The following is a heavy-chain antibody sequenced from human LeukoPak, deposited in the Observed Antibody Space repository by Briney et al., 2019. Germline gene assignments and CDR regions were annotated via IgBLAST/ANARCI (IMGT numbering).Heavy chain of an antibody. Sequence: PSETLSLTCAVYGGSFSGYYWSWIRQPPGKGLEWIGEINHSGSTNYNPSLKSRVTISVDTSKNQFSLKLSSVTAADTAVYYCARVDIVVVPAARGGYYYYYYMDVWGKGTTVTVSS. V-gene: IGHV4-34*01. CDR1: GGSFSGYY. CDR2: INHSGST. CDR3: ARVDIVVVPAARGGYYYYYYMDV. J-gene: IGHJ6*03. D-gene: IGHD2-2*01.